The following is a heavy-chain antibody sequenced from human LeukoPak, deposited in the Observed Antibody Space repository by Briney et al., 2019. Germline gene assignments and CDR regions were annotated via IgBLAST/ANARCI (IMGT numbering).Heavy chain of an antibody. D-gene: IGHD6-19*01. CDR2: IYPGDSDT. V-gene: IGHV5-51*01. Sequence: GESLKISCKGSGYSFTSYWIGRVRQMPGKGLEWMGIIYPGDSDTRYSPSFQGQVTISADKSISTAYLQWSSLKASDTAMYYCARPRGDSSGWYYYFDYWGQGTLVTVSS. J-gene: IGHJ4*02. CDR1: GYSFTSYW. CDR3: ARPRGDSSGWYYYFDY.